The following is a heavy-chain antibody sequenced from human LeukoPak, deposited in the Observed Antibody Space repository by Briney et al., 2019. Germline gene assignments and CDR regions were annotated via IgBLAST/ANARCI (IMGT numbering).Heavy chain of an antibody. CDR1: GGSFSGYY. V-gene: IGHV4-34*01. CDR3: ARGGLWLENWFDP. Sequence: SETLSLTCAVYGGSFSGYYWSWIRQPPGKGLEWIGEINHSGSTNYNPSLKSRVTISVDTSKNQFSLKLSSVTAADTAVYYCARGGLWLENWFDPWGQGTLVTVSS. J-gene: IGHJ5*02. CDR2: INHSGST. D-gene: IGHD5-18*01.